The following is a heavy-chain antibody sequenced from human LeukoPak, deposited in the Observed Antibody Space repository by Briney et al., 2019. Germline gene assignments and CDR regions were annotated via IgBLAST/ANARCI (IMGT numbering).Heavy chain of an antibody. J-gene: IGHJ4*02. Sequence: GGSLRLSCAASGFTFSSFWMSWVRQAPGKGLEWVANIKQDGSEIHYVDSVRGRFTISRDNAKNSLYLLMNSLRAEDTAVYYCAKLNSGYDPINFDYWGQGTLVTVSS. V-gene: IGHV3-7*01. D-gene: IGHD5-12*01. CDR1: GFTFSSFW. CDR3: AKLNSGYDPINFDY. CDR2: IKQDGSEI.